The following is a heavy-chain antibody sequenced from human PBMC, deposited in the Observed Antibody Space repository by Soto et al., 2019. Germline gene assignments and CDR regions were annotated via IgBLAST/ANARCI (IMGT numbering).Heavy chain of an antibody. J-gene: IGHJ3*02. CDR1: GGSISSYY. CDR2: IYYSGST. D-gene: IGHD5-12*01. CDR3: ARVRRWLVPLKDAFDI. V-gene: IGHV4-59*01. Sequence: SETLSLTCTVSGGSISSYYWSWIRQPPGKGLEWIGYIYYSGSTNYNPSLKSRVTISVDTSKNQFSLKLSSVTAADTAVYYCARVRRWLVPLKDAFDIWGQGTMVTVSS.